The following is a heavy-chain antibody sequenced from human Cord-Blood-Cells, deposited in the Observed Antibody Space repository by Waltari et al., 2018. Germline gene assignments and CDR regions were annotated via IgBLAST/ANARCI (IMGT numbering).Heavy chain of an antibody. J-gene: IGHJ3*02. Sequence: QVQLQQWGAGLLKPSETLSLTCAVYGGSFSGYYWSWIRQPPGKGLEWIGEINHSGSTNYNPSLKSRVTISVDTSKNQFSLKLSSVTAADTAVYYCASGLWGYCSSTSCYWAFDIWGQGTMVTVSS. D-gene: IGHD2-2*01. CDR2: INHSGST. CDR3: ASGLWGYCSSTSCYWAFDI. CDR1: GGSFSGYY. V-gene: IGHV4-34*01.